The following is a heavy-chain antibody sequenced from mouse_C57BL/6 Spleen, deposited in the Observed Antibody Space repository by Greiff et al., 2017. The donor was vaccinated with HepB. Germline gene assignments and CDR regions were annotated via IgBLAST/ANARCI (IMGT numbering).Heavy chain of an antibody. D-gene: IGHD1-1*01. J-gene: IGHJ2*01. V-gene: IGHV5-4*01. CDR3: AREGILRAFDY. CDR2: ISDGGSYT. CDR1: GFTFSSYA. Sequence: EVQLVESGGGLVKPGGSLKLSCAASGFTFSSYAMSWVRQTPEKRLEWVATISDGGSYTYYPDNVKGRFTISRDNAKNNLYLQMSHLKSEDTAMYYCAREGILRAFDYWGQSTTLTVSS.